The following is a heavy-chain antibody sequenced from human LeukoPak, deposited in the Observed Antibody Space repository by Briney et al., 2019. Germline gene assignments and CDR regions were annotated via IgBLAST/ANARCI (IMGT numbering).Heavy chain of an antibody. CDR1: GGSISSGSYY. CDR2: IYTSGST. J-gene: IGHJ3*02. V-gene: IGHV4-61*02. CDR3: ARERSGSYYLDAFDI. D-gene: IGHD1-26*01. Sequence: PSQTLSLTCTVSGGSISSGSYYWSWIRQPAGKGLEWIGRIYTSGSTNYNPSLKSRVTISVDTSKNQSSLKLSSVTAADTAVYYCARERSGSYYLDAFDIWGQGTMVTVSS.